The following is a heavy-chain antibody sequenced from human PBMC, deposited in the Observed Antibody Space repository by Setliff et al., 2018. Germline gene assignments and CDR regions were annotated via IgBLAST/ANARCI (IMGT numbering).Heavy chain of an antibody. CDR3: ATEKFPGDWGDY. Sequence: ASVKVSCKATGYTFTSYAMHWVRQAPGQRLKWMGWISVYNGKTKYAQKFQGRVTMTTDTSTRTAYMEVTSLRSDDTAVYYCATEKFPGDWGDYWGQGTLVTVSS. CDR2: ISVYNGKT. V-gene: IGHV1-18*01. CDR1: GYTFTSYA. J-gene: IGHJ4*02. D-gene: IGHD2-21*01.